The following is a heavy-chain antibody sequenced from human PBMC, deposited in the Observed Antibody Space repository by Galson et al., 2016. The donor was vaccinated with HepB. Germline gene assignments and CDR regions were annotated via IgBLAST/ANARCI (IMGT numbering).Heavy chain of an antibody. V-gene: IGHV3-48*03. CDR3: ARLGDDRSGWHSFDY. J-gene: IGHJ4*02. CDR2: ISSRGTTM. CDR1: GFTFSNYE. Sequence: SLRLSCAASGFTFSNYEMNWVRQAPGKGLEWISYISSRGTTMYYADSVKGRFTISRDNAKNSLYLQMNSLRAEDTAVYYCARLGDDRSGWHSFDYWGQGTLDPVSS. D-gene: IGHD6-19*01.